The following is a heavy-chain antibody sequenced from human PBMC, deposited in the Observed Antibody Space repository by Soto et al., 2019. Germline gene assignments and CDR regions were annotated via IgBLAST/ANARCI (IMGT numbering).Heavy chain of an antibody. Sequence: QVQLVQSGAEVKKPGSSVKVSCEASGGTFSSYAFSWVRQAPGQGLEWMGGIIPTFGRANYVQRFQGRVTITAYKSTSTVYLELSSLSSEDTAVYYCARERGTYYYYYGLDVWGQGTTVTVSS. CDR2: IIPTFGRA. CDR3: ARERGTYYYYYGLDV. J-gene: IGHJ6*02. CDR1: GGTFSSYA. V-gene: IGHV1-69*06.